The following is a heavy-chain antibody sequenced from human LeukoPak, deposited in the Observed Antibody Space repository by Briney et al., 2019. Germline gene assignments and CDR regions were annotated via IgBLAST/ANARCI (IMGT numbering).Heavy chain of an antibody. J-gene: IGHJ4*02. D-gene: IGHD3-22*01. V-gene: IGHV1-8*01. CDR2: MNPNSGNT. CDR1: GYTFTSYD. CDR3: ARPTTYYYDSSGYYIYYFDY. Sequence: ASVKVSCKASGYTFTSYDINWVRQATGQGLEWMGWMNPNSGNTGYAQKFQGRVTTTRNTSISTAYMELSSLRSEDTAVYYCARPTTYYYDSSGYYIYYFDYWGQGTLVTVSS.